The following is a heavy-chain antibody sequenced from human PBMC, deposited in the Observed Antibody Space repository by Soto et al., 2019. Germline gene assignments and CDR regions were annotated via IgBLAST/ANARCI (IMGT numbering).Heavy chain of an antibody. CDR3: ARHNYHSSGPSAY. D-gene: IGHD3-22*01. J-gene: IGHJ4*02. Sequence: QLQLQESGPGLVKPSETLSLTCTVSGGSISSSSYYWGWIRQPPGKGLEWIGSIYYSGSTYYYPSLPSRAPISXDXAKTRFSLQLSPVTAAATAVYDCARHNYHSSGPSAYWGQETLVTVSS. CDR2: IYYSGST. CDR1: GGSISSSSYY. V-gene: IGHV4-39*01.